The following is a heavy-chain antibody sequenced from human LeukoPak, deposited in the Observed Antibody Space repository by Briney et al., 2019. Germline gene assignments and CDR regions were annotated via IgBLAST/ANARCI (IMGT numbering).Heavy chain of an antibody. CDR1: GGTFSRYA. J-gene: IGHJ4*02. D-gene: IGHD1-26*01. V-gene: IGHV1-69*05. CDR2: IIPIFGTA. CDR3: ARDGPWERLRYGYFDY. Sequence: SVKVSCKASGGTFSRYAISWVRQAPGQGLEWMGRIIPIFGTANYAQKFQGRVTITTDESTSTAYMELSSLRSEDTAVYYCARDGPWERLRYGYFDYWGQGNLVTVSS.